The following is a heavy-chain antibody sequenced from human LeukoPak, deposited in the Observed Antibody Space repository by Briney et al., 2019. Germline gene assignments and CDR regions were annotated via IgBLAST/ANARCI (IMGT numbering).Heavy chain of an antibody. V-gene: IGHV3-7*05. CDR1: GFTFTTYW. J-gene: IGHJ4*02. CDR2: LKQDGSEK. CDR3: ARGGDYLDY. Sequence: GGSLRLSCAASGFTFTTYWMSWVRQAPGKGLEWVANLKQDGSEKYYVDSVKGRFTISRGNANNSLYLQMNSLRAEDTAVYYCARGGDYLDYWGQGTLVTVSS.